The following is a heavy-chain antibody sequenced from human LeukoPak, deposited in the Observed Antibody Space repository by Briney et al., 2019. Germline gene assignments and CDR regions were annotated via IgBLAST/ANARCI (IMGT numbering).Heavy chain of an antibody. CDR1: GCTFSSYS. Sequence: PGGSLRLSCAASGCTFSSYSMNWVRQAPGKGREWVSSISRSSNYIYYADSVKGRFTISRDNAKNSLYLQINSLRAEDTSVSYCARGENNYGYYYFDYWGQGTLVTVSS. V-gene: IGHV3-21*01. CDR2: ISRSSNYI. D-gene: IGHD5-24*01. CDR3: ARGENNYGYYYFDY. J-gene: IGHJ4*02.